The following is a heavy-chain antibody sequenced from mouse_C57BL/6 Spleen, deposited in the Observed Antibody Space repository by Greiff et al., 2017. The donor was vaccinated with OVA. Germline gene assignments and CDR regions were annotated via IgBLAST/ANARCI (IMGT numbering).Heavy chain of an antibody. CDR2: IDPETGGT. J-gene: IGHJ4*01. CDR3: TRCYDYGGYAMDY. Sequence: VKLQESGAELVRPGASVTLSCKASGYTFTDYEMHWVKQTPVHGLEWIGAIDPETGGTAYNQKFKGKAILTADKSSSTAYMELRSLTSEDSAVDYCTRCYDYGGYAMDYWGQGTSVTVSS. V-gene: IGHV1-15*01. CDR1: GYTFTDYE. D-gene: IGHD2-4*01.